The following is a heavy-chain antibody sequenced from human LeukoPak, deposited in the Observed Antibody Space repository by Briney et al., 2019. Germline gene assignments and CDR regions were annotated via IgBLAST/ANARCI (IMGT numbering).Heavy chain of an antibody. CDR1: GFTFSNYA. CDR2: ISGSGGST. CDR3: ARVDSHMVRGGPSYYMDV. V-gene: IGHV3-23*01. Sequence: RSLRLSCVASGFTFSNYAIHWVRQAPGKGLEWVSAISGSGGSTYYADSVKGRFTISRDNAKNSLYLQMNSLRAEDTALYHCARVDSHMVRGGPSYYMDVWGKGTTVTISS. D-gene: IGHD3-10*01. J-gene: IGHJ6*03.